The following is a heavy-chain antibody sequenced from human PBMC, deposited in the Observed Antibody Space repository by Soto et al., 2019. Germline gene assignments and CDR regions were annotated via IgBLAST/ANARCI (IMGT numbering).Heavy chain of an antibody. D-gene: IGHD3-16*01. CDR2: ISAFNGQT. V-gene: IGHV1-18*01. J-gene: IGHJ6*02. CDR1: GYTFPRYG. CDR3: ARGGDYYYGLDV. Sequence: ASVKVSCKASGYTFPRYGVSWVRQAPVQGLEWMGWISAFNGQTNYIQKVQVRVTLTTEALTSKADLELRSLRSDYTAVYYCARGGDYYYGLDVWGQGTTVTVSS.